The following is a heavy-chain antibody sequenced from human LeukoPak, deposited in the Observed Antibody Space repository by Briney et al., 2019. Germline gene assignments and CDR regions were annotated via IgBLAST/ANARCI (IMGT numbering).Heavy chain of an antibody. V-gene: IGHV4-38-2*02. D-gene: IGHD2-2*01. CDR1: GYSISSGYY. J-gene: IGHJ5*02. Sequence: SETLSLTCTVSGYSISSGYYWGWIQQPPGKGLEWIGSIYHSGSTYYNPSLKSRVTISVDTSKNQFSLKLSSVTAADTAVYYCARQIRGVPAAANWFDPWGQGTLVTVSS. CDR3: ARQIRGVPAAANWFDP. CDR2: IYHSGST.